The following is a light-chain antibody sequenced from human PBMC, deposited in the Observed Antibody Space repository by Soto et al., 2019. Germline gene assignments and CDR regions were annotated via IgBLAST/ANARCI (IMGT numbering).Light chain of an antibody. CDR1: SGSVSTSYY. Sequence: QIVVTQEPSFSVSPGRTVTLTCGLSSGSVSTSYYPSWYQQTPGQAPRTLIYNTNTRSSGVPDRFSGSILGNKAALTITGAQADDESEYYCVLYMGSGISVFGGGTQLTVL. J-gene: IGLJ2*01. CDR3: VLYMGSGISV. CDR2: NTN. V-gene: IGLV8-61*01.